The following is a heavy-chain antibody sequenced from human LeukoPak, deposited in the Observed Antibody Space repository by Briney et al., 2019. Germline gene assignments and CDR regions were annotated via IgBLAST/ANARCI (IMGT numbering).Heavy chain of an antibody. V-gene: IGHV3-53*01. CDR2: IYSGGST. D-gene: IGHD1/OR15-1a*01. CDR3: ARDDGTIDY. Sequence: PGGSLGLSCAASGFTVSSNYMSWVRQAPGKGLEWVSVIYSGGSTYYADSVKGRFTISRDNSKNTLYLQMNSLRAEDTAVYYCARDDGTIDYWGQGTLVTVSS. J-gene: IGHJ4*02. CDR1: GFTVSSNY.